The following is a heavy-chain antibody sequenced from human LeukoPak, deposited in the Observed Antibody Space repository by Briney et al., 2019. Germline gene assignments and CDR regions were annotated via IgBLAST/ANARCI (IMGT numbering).Heavy chain of an antibody. V-gene: IGHV3-23*01. D-gene: IGHD6-19*01. CDR2: ISGSGGST. Sequence: GGSLRLSCAASGFTFSSYAMSWVRQAPGKGLEWASAISGSGGSTYYADSVKGRFTISRDNSKNTLYLQMDSLRAEDTAVYYCAKDLGIAVAGADYWGQGTLVTVSS. CDR1: GFTFSSYA. J-gene: IGHJ4*02. CDR3: AKDLGIAVAGADY.